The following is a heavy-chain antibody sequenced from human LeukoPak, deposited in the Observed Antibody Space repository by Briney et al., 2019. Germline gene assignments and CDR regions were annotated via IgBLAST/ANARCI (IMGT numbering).Heavy chain of an antibody. D-gene: IGHD3-22*01. Sequence: PSQTLSLTCTVSGGSISSGGYYWNWIRQHPGKGLEWIGYIYYSGNTYYNPSLKSRVTISVDTSKNQFSLNLSSVTAADTAVYYCARDLPYYSDGLGFSPPRDAFDIWGQGTMVTVSS. V-gene: IGHV4-31*03. CDR2: IYYSGNT. CDR1: GGSISSGGYY. CDR3: ARDLPYYSDGLGFSPPRDAFDI. J-gene: IGHJ3*02.